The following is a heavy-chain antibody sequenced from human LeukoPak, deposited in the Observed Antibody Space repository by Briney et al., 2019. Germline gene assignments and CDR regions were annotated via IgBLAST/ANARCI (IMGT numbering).Heavy chain of an antibody. J-gene: IGHJ4*02. CDR1: GFTFSSYA. CDR2: IHGTEGTT. D-gene: IGHD1-26*01. V-gene: IGHV3-23*01. CDR3: ATYSGTFGFDY. Sequence: TGGSLRLSCAASGFTFSSYAMSWVRQAPGKGLQWVSAIHGTEGTTFYADSVKGRFTISRDNSKNTVYLQMNTLRAEDTAVYYCATYSGTFGFDYWGQGTLVTVSS.